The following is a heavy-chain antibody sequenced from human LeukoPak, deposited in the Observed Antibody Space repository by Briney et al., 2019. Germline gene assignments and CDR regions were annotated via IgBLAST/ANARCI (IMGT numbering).Heavy chain of an antibody. CDR1: GYTFTSYY. Sequence: ASVKVSCKASGYTFTSYYMHWVRQAPGQGLEWMGWINPNSGGTNYAQKFQGRVTMTRDTSISTAYMELSRLRSDDTAVYYCAREVGYDSSGYYDYYYYMDVWGKGTTVTVSS. CDR2: INPNSGGT. D-gene: IGHD3-22*01. CDR3: AREVGYDSSGYYDYYYYMDV. V-gene: IGHV1-2*02. J-gene: IGHJ6*03.